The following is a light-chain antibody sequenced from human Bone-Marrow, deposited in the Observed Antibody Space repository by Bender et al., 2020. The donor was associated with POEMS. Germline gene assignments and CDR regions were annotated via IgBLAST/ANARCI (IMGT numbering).Light chain of an antibody. J-gene: IGLJ3*02. V-gene: IGLV6-57*01. Sequence: NFMLTQPHSVSESPGKTVTNSCPRSSGSIASNYVQWYQQRPGRSPTTVIYEDNQRPSGVPDRFSGSIDSSSNSASLTISGLKTEDEADYYCQSYDSSNQVFGGGTKLTVL. CDR2: EDN. CDR1: SGSIASNY. CDR3: QSYDSSNQV.